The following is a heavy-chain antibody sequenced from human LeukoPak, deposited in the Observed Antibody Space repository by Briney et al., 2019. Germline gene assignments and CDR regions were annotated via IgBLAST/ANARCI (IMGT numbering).Heavy chain of an antibody. Sequence: GRSLRLSCAASGFTFDDYAMHWVRQAPGKGLEWVSGISWNSGSIGYADSVKGRFTISRDNAKNSLYLQMNSLRAEDAALYYCAKELVYCSSTGCYPRGFDYWGQGTLVTVSS. D-gene: IGHD2-2*01. CDR1: GFTFDDYA. J-gene: IGHJ4*02. CDR3: AKELVYCSSTGCYPRGFDY. V-gene: IGHV3-9*01. CDR2: ISWNSGSI.